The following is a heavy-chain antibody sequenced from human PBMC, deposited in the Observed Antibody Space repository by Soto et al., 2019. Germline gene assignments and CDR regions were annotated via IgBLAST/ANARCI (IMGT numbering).Heavy chain of an antibody. D-gene: IGHD1-1*01. CDR3: ARGGGTLLAPLA. CDR2: INPNSGAT. V-gene: IGHV1-2*02. J-gene: IGHJ5*02. Sequence: ASVKVSCKASGYTFTGYFIHWVRQAPGQGLEWVGYINPNSGATKYAPRFQGRVTMTSDTYIRTAYMDLSNLRSDDTAVYYCARGGGTLLAPLAWGPGAMVTVS. CDR1: GYTFTGYF.